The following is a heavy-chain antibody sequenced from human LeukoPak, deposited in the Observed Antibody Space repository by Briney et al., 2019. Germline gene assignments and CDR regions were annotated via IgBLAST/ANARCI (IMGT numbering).Heavy chain of an antibody. J-gene: IGHJ4*02. Sequence: SETLSLTCTVSGGSISSGSYYWSWIRQPAGKGLEWIGRIYTSGSTNYNPSLKSRVTMSVDTSKNQFSLKLSSVTAADTAVYYCARRAGAYTHPYDYWGQGTLVTVSS. CDR1: GGSISSGSYY. D-gene: IGHD3-16*01. CDR3: ARRAGAYTHPYDY. V-gene: IGHV4-61*02. CDR2: IYTSGST.